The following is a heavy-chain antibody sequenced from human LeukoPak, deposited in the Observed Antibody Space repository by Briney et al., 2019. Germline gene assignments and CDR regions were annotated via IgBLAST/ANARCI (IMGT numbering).Heavy chain of an antibody. V-gene: IGHV3-9*03. J-gene: IGHJ5*02. CDR3: AKGYSSSWYGWFDP. CDR2: ISWNSGSI. D-gene: IGHD6-13*01. CDR1: GFTFDDYA. Sequence: GGSLRLSCAASGFTFDDYAMHWVRQAPGKGLDWVSGISWNSGSIGYADSVKGRFTISRDNAKNSLYLQMNSLRAEDMALYYCAKGYSSSWYGWFDPWGQGTLVTVSS.